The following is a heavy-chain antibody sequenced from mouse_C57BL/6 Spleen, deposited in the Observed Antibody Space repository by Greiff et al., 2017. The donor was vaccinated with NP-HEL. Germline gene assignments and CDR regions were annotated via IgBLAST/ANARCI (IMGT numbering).Heavy chain of an antibody. CDR1: GYAFRSYW. J-gene: IGHJ2*01. D-gene: IGHD2-3*01. CDR2: IYPGDGDT. CDR3: ARECEGYAYYCDY. Sequence: VQLQQSGAELVKPGASVKISCKASGYAFRSYWMNWVKQRPGKGLEWIGQIYPGDGDTNYNGKFKGKATLSADKSASTAYMQRRSLTSEDSAVYFCARECEGYAYYCDYWGQGTTRTVSS. V-gene: IGHV1-80*01.